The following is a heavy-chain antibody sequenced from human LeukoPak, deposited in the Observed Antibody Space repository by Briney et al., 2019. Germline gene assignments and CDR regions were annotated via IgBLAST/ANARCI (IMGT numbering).Heavy chain of an antibody. J-gene: IGHJ4*02. D-gene: IGHD1-1*01. CDR2: IRNKASSYTT. V-gene: IGHV3-72*01. Sequence: GGSLRLSCAASGFTFSDHFMDWVRQAPGKGLEWVGRIRNKASSYTTVYPASVKGRFSISRYDSETSPYLQMNSLKTRATAVSFCAVLLRVLEAYWGQGTLVTVPS. CDR3: AVLLRVLEAY. CDR1: GFTFSDHF.